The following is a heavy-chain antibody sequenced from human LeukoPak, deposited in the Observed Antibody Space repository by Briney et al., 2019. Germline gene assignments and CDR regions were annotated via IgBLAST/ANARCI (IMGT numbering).Heavy chain of an antibody. Sequence: SSETLSLTCAVYGGSFSGYYWSWIRQPPGKGLEWIGEINHSGSTNYNPSLKSRVTISVDTSKNQFSLKLSSVTAADTAVYYCARFPTTGYSSGWYLKMIASALGYMDVWGQGTTVTVSS. V-gene: IGHV4-34*01. D-gene: IGHD6-19*01. CDR1: GGSFSGYY. CDR2: INHSGST. J-gene: IGHJ6*02. CDR3: ARFPTTGYSSGWYLKMIASALGYMDV.